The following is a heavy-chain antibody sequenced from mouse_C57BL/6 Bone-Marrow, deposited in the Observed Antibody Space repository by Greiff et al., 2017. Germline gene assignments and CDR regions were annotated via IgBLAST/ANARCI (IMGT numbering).Heavy chain of an antibody. D-gene: IGHD1-1*01. Sequence: EVKLVESGGGLVKPGGSLKLSCAASGFTFSSYTMSWVRQTPEQRLQWVAAISGGGGNTYYTDSVQGRFTISRDNYKNIRDMQMSNLRSEDTALYYLSRHVTTVQATKYCEDWGTGTTVTVSS. V-gene: IGHV5-9*01. J-gene: IGHJ1*03. CDR1: GFTFSSYT. CDR3: SRHVTTVQATKYCED. CDR2: ISGGGGNT.